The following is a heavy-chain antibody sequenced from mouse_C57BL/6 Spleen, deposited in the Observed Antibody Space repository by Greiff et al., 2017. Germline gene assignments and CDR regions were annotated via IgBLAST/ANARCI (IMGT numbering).Heavy chain of an antibody. CDR2: IYPSDSET. CDR3: ARGGLRRGDRGYFDY. V-gene: IGHV1-61*01. J-gene: IGHJ2*01. D-gene: IGHD2-4*01. Sequence: QVQLQQPGAELVRPGSSVKLSCKASGYTFTSYWMDWVKQRPGQGLEWIGNIYPSDSETHSNQKFKDKATLTVDKSSSTAYMQLSSLTSEDSAVYYCARGGLRRGDRGYFDYWGQGTTLTVSS. CDR1: GYTFTSYW.